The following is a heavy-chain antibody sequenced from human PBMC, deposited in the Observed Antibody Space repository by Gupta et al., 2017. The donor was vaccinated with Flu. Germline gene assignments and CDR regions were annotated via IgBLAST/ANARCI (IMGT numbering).Heavy chain of an antibody. Sequence: QVQLVQSGAEVKKPGSSVKVSCKASGGTFSSNALSWVRQAPGQGLEWMGGIIPKFATPNYAQKFQGRVTITADKSTSTAYMELSSLRSEDTAVYYCARDYDGTGTYYYYYFGMDVWGQGTTVTVSS. CDR3: ARDYDGTGTYYYYYFGMDV. D-gene: IGHD3-22*01. CDR1: GGTFSSNA. J-gene: IGHJ6*02. CDR2: IIPKFATP. V-gene: IGHV1-69*06.